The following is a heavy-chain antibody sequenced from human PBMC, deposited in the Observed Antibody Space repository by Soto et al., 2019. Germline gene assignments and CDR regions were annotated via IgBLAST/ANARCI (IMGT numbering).Heavy chain of an antibody. D-gene: IGHD6-13*01. Sequence: GGSLRLSCAASGFTFSSYAMHWVRQAPGKGLEWVSDITSSGSTIYYADSVKGRFTISRDNAKNSLYLQMNSLRDEDTAVYYCAPDSSSFYGMDVWGKGTTVTVSS. CDR1: GFTFSSYA. V-gene: IGHV3-48*02. J-gene: IGHJ6*04. CDR3: APDSSSFYGMDV. CDR2: ITSSGSTI.